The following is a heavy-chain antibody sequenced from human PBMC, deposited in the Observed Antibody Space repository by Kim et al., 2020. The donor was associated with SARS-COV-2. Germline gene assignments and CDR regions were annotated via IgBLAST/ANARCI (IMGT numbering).Heavy chain of an antibody. J-gene: IGHJ4*02. D-gene: IGHD2-2*01. CDR3: AKDLALCSSTSCSGGVDY. Sequence: GGSLRLSCAASVFTFSSYAMSCVRQAPGKGLEWVSGISNSGGSTYYADSVKGRFTISRDNSKNTLYLEMNSLRAEDTAVYYCAKDLALCSSTSCSGGVDYWGQGTRVTVSS. CDR1: VFTFSSYA. CDR2: ISNSGGST. V-gene: IGHV3-23*01.